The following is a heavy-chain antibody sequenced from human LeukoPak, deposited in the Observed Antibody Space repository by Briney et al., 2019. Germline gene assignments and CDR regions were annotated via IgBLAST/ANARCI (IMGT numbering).Heavy chain of an antibody. D-gene: IGHD3-3*01. J-gene: IGHJ1*01. Sequence: ASVKVSCKASGYTFTSYYMHWVRQATGQGLEWMGWMNPNSGKTDYSQKFQGRVTISRDTSISTAYMELSSLRPEDTAVYYCARGQGLTQFFGVAIPPFQHWGQGTLVIVSS. CDR3: ARGQGLTQFFGVAIPPFQH. CDR2: MNPNSGKT. CDR1: GYTFTSYY. V-gene: IGHV1-8*03.